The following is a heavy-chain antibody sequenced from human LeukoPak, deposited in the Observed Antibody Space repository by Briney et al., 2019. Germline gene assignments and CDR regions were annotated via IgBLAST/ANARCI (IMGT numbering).Heavy chain of an antibody. V-gene: IGHV1-3*01. CDR3: ASRGSSWYYFDY. D-gene: IGHD6-13*01. J-gene: IGHJ4*02. CDR1: GYTFTSYA. Sequence: VASVKVSCKASGYTFTSYAMHWVRQAPGQRLEWMGWINAGNGNTKYSQKFQGRVTITRDASASTAYMELSSLRSEDTAVYYCASRGSSWYYFDYWGQGTLVTVSS. CDR2: INAGNGNT.